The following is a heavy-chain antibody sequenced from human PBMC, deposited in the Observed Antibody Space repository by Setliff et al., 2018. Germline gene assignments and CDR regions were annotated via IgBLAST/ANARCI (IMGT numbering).Heavy chain of an antibody. Sequence: GGSLRLSCAASGFSFSSYGIRWVRQAPGKGLEWVAFIQFDGGDKYYADSVKGRFIISRDNSKDTLFLQMNSLRAEDTAVYFCAKESGAHYFYYYYMDVWGKGTTVTVSS. CDR2: IQFDGGDK. V-gene: IGHV3-30*02. CDR3: AKESGAHYFYYYYMDV. D-gene: IGHD2-15*01. J-gene: IGHJ6*03. CDR1: GFSFSSYG.